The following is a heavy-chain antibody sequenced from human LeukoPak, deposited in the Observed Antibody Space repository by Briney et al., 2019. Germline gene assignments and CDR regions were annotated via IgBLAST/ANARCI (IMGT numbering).Heavy chain of an antibody. V-gene: IGHV3-11*04. CDR2: ISSSGSTI. Sequence: PGGSLRLSCAASGFTFSDYYVSWIRQAPGKGLEWVSYISSSGSTIYYADSVKGRFTISRDNAKNSLYLQMNSLRAEDTAVYYCARDGWYQLLWFYDYWGQGTLVTVSS. J-gene: IGHJ4*02. D-gene: IGHD2-2*01. CDR3: ARDGWYQLLWFYDY. CDR1: GFTFSDYY.